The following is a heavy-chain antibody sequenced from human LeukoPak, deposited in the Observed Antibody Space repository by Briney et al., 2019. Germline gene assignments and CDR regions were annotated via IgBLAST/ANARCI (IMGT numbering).Heavy chain of an antibody. J-gene: IGHJ4*02. CDR1: GGSVSSGSYY. CDR2: IYYSGST. CDR3: AKDLYLRDFWSGYFDY. Sequence: PSETLSLTCTVSGGSVSSGSYYWSWIRQPPGKGLEWIGYIYYSGSTNYNPSLKSRVTISVGTSKNQFSLKLSSVTAADTAVFYCAKDLYLRDFWSGYFDYWGQGIPVTVSS. D-gene: IGHD3-3*01. V-gene: IGHV4-61*01.